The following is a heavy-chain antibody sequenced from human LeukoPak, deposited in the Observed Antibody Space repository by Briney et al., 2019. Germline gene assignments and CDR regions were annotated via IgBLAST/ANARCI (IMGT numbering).Heavy chain of an antibody. CDR1: GGTFSSYA. V-gene: IGHV1-69*13. D-gene: IGHD4-11*01. J-gene: IGHJ6*02. Sequence: AASVKVSCTASGGTFSSYAISWVRQAPGQGLEWMGGIIPIFGTANYAQKFQGRVTITADESTSTAYMELSSLRSEDTAVYYCARDGPVTHSRGMDVWGQGTTVTVSS. CDR2: IIPIFGTA. CDR3: ARDGPVTHSRGMDV.